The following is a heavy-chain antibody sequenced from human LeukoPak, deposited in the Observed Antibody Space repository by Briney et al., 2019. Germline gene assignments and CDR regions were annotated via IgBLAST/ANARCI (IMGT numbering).Heavy chain of an antibody. CDR2: MYYSGST. CDR3: ARDRYLKSFDY. CDR1: GXXISGYY. Sequence: SETLSLTCNVSGXXISGYYWSWXXXPXGXXXEWIGYMYYSGSTNYNPSLKSRVTISVDASKNQFSLKLSSVTAADTAVYYCARDRYLKSFDYWGQGTLVTVSS. V-gene: IGHV4-59*01. D-gene: IGHD3-9*01. J-gene: IGHJ4*02.